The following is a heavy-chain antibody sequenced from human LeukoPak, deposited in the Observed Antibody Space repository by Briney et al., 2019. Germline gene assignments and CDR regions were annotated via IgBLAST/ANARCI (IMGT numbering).Heavy chain of an antibody. CDR2: ISSSSSTI. J-gene: IGHJ4*02. V-gene: IGHV3-48*01. CDR3: ARDPPYRTYCGGDCYRAFSFDY. Sequence: PGGSLRLSCAASGFTFSSYSMNWVRQAPGKGLEWVSYISSSSSTIYYADSVKGRFTISRDNAKNSLYLQMNSLRAEDTAVYYCARDPPYRTYCGGDCYRAFSFDYWGQGTLVTVSS. D-gene: IGHD2-21*01. CDR1: GFTFSSYS.